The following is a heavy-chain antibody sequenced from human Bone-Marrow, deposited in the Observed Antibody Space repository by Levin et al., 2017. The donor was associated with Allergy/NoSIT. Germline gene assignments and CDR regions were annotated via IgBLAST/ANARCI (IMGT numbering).Heavy chain of an antibody. CDR3: ARDRLQWLVGDYFDY. Sequence: GGSLRLSCAASGFIFSNYAMYWVRQIPGKGLEWVAFISHDGSKKYYADSVKGRFTISRDNSKNTFYLQMNSLRAEDTAVFYCARDRLQWLVGDYFDYWGQGTLVTVSS. J-gene: IGHJ4*02. CDR2: ISHDGSKK. D-gene: IGHD6-19*01. CDR1: GFIFSNYA. V-gene: IGHV3-30*14.